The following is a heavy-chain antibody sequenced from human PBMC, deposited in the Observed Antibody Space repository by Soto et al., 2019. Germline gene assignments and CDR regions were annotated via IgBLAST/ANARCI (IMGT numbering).Heavy chain of an antibody. Sequence: PGGSLRLSCEVSGFTFSMYSMSWVRQSPGKGLEWVAKIPQEGVDGHYADSVKGRFTISRDNGKNSLYLQLNNLRAEDTAVYYCARDHLTLPAHDFFYGSGAWGGGATAPVSS. CDR3: ARDHLTLPAHDFFYGSGA. CDR1: GFTFSMYS. CDR2: IPQEGVDG. D-gene: IGHD2-21*02. J-gene: IGHJ6*04. V-gene: IGHV3-7*03.